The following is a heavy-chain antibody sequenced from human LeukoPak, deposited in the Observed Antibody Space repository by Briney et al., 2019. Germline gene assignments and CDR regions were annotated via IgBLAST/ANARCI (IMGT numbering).Heavy chain of an antibody. V-gene: IGHV3-33*01. CDR3: ARGSGWSFDY. CDR2: IWYDGSNK. Sequence: PGGPLRLSCAASGFTFSSYGMHWVRQAPGKGLEGVAVIWYDGSNKYYADSVKGRFTISRDNSKNALYLQMNSLRAEDTAVYYCARGSGWSFDYWGQGTPVTVSS. J-gene: IGHJ4*02. CDR1: GFTFSSYG. D-gene: IGHD6-13*01.